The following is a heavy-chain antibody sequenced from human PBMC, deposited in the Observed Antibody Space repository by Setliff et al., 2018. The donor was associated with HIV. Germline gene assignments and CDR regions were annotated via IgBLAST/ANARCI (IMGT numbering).Heavy chain of an antibody. Sequence: SETLSLTCTVFGGSISGHYWSWIRQAPGKGLEWIGYIYYSGDTTYNPSTTYNPSLKSRVPISVDPSKNQFSLKLTSVTAADPAVYFCSRYNPASYNNYYYYYMDVWGKGTTVTVSS. D-gene: IGHD1-1*01. V-gene: IGHV4-59*11. CDR3: SRYNPASYNNYYYYYMDV. CDR2: IYYSGDTTYNPST. J-gene: IGHJ6*03. CDR1: GGSISGHY.